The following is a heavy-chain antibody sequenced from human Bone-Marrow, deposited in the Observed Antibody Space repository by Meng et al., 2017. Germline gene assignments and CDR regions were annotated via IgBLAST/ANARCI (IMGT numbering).Heavy chain of an antibody. CDR3: ARDEDISAAGKLFGDY. CDR2: INPKSGNT. J-gene: IGHJ4*02. Sequence: QVQLVQSGAEVKEPGASVKVSCKASGYTFPGYWLHWVRRAPGQGLEWMGRINPKSGNTHYAQRFQGRVTMTGDTSISTAYMELSGLRSDDTAMYYCARDEDISAAGKLFGDYWGQGTLVTVSS. D-gene: IGHD6-13*01. V-gene: IGHV1-2*06. CDR1: GYTFPGYW.